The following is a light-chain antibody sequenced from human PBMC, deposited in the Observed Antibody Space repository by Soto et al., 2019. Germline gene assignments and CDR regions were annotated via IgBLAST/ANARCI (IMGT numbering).Light chain of an antibody. CDR1: NSDFGGYNY. Sequence: QSALTQPPSPSGSPGQSVTISCTATNSDFGGYNYVSWYQQQPGKSPNLMIYEVSRRRSGVHDRFSGSRSANTASLSVSGLQAEDEADYYCSSYAGTDNFYVFGTGTKVTV. J-gene: IGLJ1*01. V-gene: IGLV2-8*01. CDR2: EVS. CDR3: SSYAGTDNFYV.